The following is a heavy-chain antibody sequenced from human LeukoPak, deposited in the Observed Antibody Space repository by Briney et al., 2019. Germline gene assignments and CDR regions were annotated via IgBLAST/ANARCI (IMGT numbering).Heavy chain of an antibody. D-gene: IGHD1-26*01. CDR2: VNGYNGIT. V-gene: IGHV1-18*01. CDR3: AREAQYSGSYYYDY. J-gene: IGHJ4*02. Sequence: AAVKVSCKASGYTFTSYGISWVRQAPGQGLEWMGDVNGYNGITNFAQTFQGRVTMTTDTATNTAYMDLRSLSSDDTAVYYCAREAQYSGSYYYDYWAQEPLVTVSS. CDR1: GYTFTSYG.